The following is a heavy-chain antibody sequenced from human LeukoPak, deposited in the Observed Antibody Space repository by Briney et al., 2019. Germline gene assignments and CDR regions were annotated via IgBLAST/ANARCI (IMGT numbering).Heavy chain of an antibody. CDR2: IGCSGSTL. V-gene: IGHV3-11*01. CDR1: GFTFSDYY. Sequence: PGGSLRLFCAASGFTFSDYYMIWIRQAPGKGLEWVSYIGCSGSTLNNADSVKGRFTISRDNAKTSLYLQMNSLRAEDTAVYYCARDYYGAGSYGWFDPWGQGTLVTVSS. D-gene: IGHD3-10*01. CDR3: ARDYYGAGSYGWFDP. J-gene: IGHJ5*02.